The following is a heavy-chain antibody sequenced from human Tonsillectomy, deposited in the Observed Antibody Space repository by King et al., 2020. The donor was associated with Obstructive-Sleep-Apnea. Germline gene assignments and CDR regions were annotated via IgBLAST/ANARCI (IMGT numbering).Heavy chain of an antibody. Sequence: ITLKESGPTLVKPTQTLTLTCTFSWFSLSTSGVGVGWIRQPPGKALDWLALLYWDDDKRYIPYLKSRFTITKDTSKNQLVLTMTNMDPADTATYYCARPRTETRSFDAFDIWGQGTMVTVSS. J-gene: IGHJ3*02. V-gene: IGHV2-5*02. CDR1: WFSLSTSGVG. D-gene: IGHD3-10*01. CDR2: LYWDDDK. CDR3: ARPRTETRSFDAFDI.